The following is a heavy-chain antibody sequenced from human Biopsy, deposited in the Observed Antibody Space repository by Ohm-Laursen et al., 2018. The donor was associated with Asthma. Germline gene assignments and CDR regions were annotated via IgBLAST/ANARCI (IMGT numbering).Heavy chain of an antibody. Sequence: TLSLTCTVSGGSVSSGSYYWSWIRQPPGKGLACVSYISYSGSTDYNPSLKSRLTISMDTSKNQFSLKLSSVTAADTAVYYCARVPTTLRYFDLWGRGTLVTVSS. J-gene: IGHJ2*01. D-gene: IGHD2-15*01. CDR3: ARVPTTLRYFDL. CDR2: ISYSGST. V-gene: IGHV4-61*01. CDR1: GGSVSSGSYY.